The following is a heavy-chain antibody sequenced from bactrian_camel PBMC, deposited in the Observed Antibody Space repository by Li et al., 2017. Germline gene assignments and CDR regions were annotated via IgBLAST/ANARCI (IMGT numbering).Heavy chain of an antibody. V-gene: IGHV3S53*01. CDR1: GTITSTYS. J-gene: IGHJ4*01. CDR3: ARDSVVAGSDNY. Sequence: QVQLVESGGGSVQAGGSLTLSCTASGTITSTYSMAWFRQAPGKGREGVAAIDGDRRTYYADSVKGRFTISKSNAKNTVYLQMYSLEPDDTAVYYCARDSVVAGSDNYWGQGTQVTVS. CDR2: IDGDRRT. D-gene: IGHD6*01.